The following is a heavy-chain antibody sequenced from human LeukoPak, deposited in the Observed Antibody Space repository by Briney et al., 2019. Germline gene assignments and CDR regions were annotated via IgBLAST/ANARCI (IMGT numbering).Heavy chain of an antibody. V-gene: IGHV4-38-2*01. CDR2: IYHSGTT. Sequence: SETLSLTCAVSGYPINSGFYWALIRQPPGEGLEWTCIIYHSGTTYYDPSLKSRVTISRDTSKNQFSLKLSSVTAADTAVYYCARSLGYCGGGGSGCYWFGAWGQGTLVTAS. CDR1: GYPINSGFY. J-gene: IGHJ5*02. CDR3: ARSLGYCGGGGSGCYWFGA. D-gene: IGHD2-15*01.